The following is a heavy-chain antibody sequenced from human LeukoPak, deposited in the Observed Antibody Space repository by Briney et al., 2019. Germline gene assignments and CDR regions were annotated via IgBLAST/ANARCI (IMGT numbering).Heavy chain of an antibody. J-gene: IGHJ4*02. CDR1: GGSFSGYY. V-gene: IGHV4-34*01. D-gene: IGHD2-21*02. CDR3: AREGVMVTGFDY. CDR2: INHSGST. Sequence: SETLSLTCAVYGGSFSGYYWSWIRQPPGKGLEWMGEINHSGSTNYNPSLKSRITISVSTSKNQFSLRLSSVTAADTAVYYCAREGVMVTGFDYWGQETLVTVSS.